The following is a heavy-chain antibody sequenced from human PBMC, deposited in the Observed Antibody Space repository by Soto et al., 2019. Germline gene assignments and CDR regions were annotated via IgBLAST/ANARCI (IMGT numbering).Heavy chain of an antibody. Sequence: PGQGLEWMGWISAYNGNTNYAQKLQGRVTMTTDTSTSTAYMELRSLRSDDTAVYYCARGRLARYNWKNTGGYYYYMAVWGKGTTVPVS. V-gene: IGHV1-18*01. J-gene: IGHJ6*03. D-gene: IGHD1-20*01. CDR2: ISAYNGNT. CDR3: ARGRLARYNWKNTGGYYYYMAV.